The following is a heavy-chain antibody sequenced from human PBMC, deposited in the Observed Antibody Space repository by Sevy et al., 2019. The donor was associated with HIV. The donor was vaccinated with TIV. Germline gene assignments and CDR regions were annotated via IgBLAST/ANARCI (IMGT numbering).Heavy chain of an antibody. D-gene: IGHD3-22*01. V-gene: IGHV1-24*01. CDR2: FDPEDGET. CDR1: GYTLSQLS. Sequence: ASVKVSCKVSGYTLSQLSMHWVRQAPGKGLEWMGSFDPEDGETLYAQKLQGRVTMTEDTSIDTAYMELNSRRSEDTAVYYCATTKDYYESSGCPFDYWGQGTLVTVSS. CDR3: ATTKDYYESSGCPFDY. J-gene: IGHJ4*02.